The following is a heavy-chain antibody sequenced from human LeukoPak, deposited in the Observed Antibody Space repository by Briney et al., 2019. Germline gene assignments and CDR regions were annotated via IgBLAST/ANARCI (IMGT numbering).Heavy chain of an antibody. CDR2: INPNTGGT. J-gene: IGHJ6*03. CDR3: ASHKDDYGGNYYYYYMDV. V-gene: IGHV1-2*07. Sequence: ASVKVSCKASGYTLSDYYVHWVRQAPGQGLEWMGWINPNTGGTKYAHQFQGRVNMTRDTSIGTAYMELSRLRSDDTAVYYCASHKDDYGGNYYYYYMDVWGKGTTVTVSS. D-gene: IGHD4-23*01. CDR1: GYTLSDYY.